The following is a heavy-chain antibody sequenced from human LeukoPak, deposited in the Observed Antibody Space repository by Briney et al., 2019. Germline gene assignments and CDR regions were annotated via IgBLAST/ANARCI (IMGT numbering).Heavy chain of an antibody. CDR2: ISAYNGNT. CDR1: GYTFTSYG. D-gene: IGHD3-22*01. V-gene: IGHV1-18*04. CDR3: AKELLHWGGGMDV. J-gene: IGHJ6*04. Sequence: GASVKVSCKASGYTFTSYGTSWVRQAPGQGLEWMGWISAYNGNTNYAQKLQGRVTMTTDTATSTAYMELRSLRSDDTAVYYCAKELLHWGGGMDVWGKGTTVTVSS.